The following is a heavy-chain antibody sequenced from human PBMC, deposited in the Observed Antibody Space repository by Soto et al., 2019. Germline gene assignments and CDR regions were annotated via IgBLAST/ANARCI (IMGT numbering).Heavy chain of an antibody. V-gene: IGHV3-21*01. Sequence: LRLSCAASGFTFSSYSMNWVRQAPGKGLEWVSSISSSSSYIYYADSVKGRFTISRDNAKNSLYLQMNSLRAEDTAVYYCARAGCSSTSCYPPVYYYYYGMDVWGQGTTVTVSS. CDR3: ARAGCSSTSCYPPVYYYYYGMDV. CDR2: ISSSSSYI. J-gene: IGHJ6*02. CDR1: GFTFSSYS. D-gene: IGHD2-2*01.